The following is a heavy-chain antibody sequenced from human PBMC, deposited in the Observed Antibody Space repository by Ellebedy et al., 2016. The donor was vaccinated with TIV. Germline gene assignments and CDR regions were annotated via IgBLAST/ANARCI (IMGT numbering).Heavy chain of an antibody. CDR3: ARSLYCNGGVCSYYGLDV. Sequence: GESLKISCLASGFTSSSYSLHWVRQAPGKGLEWVASISSSSMYIYHTDSVKGRFTISRDNAKNSLYLQMNSLRAEDTAVYYCARSLYCNGGVCSYYGLDVWGQGTTVTVSS. CDR2: ISSSSMYI. D-gene: IGHD2-8*02. J-gene: IGHJ6*02. V-gene: IGHV3-21*01. CDR1: GFTSSSYS.